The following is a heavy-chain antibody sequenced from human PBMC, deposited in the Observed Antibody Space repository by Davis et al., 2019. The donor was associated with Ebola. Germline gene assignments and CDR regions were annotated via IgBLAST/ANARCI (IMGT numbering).Heavy chain of an antibody. D-gene: IGHD6-6*01. CDR2: INAGNGNT. V-gene: IGHV1-3*01. J-gene: IGHJ4*02. CDR3: ARDLGQLGDY. Sequence: AASVKVSCKASGYTFTSYAMHWVRQAPGQRLEWMGWINAGNGNTKYSQKFQGRVTITADKSTSTAYMELSSLRSEDTAVYYCARDLGQLGDYWGQGTLVTVSS. CDR1: GYTFTSYA.